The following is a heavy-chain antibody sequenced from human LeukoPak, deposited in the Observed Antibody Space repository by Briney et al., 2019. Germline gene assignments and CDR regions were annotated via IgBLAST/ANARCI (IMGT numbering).Heavy chain of an antibody. Sequence: GSLRLSCAASGFTFSSYGMHWVRQAPGKGLEWVAVISYDGSNKYYADSVKGRFTISRDNSKNTLYLQMNSLRAEDTAVYYCARDSTMVRGPLGYWGQGTLVTVSS. D-gene: IGHD3-10*01. V-gene: IGHV3-30*03. CDR3: ARDSTMVRGPLGY. J-gene: IGHJ4*02. CDR2: ISYDGSNK. CDR1: GFTFSSYG.